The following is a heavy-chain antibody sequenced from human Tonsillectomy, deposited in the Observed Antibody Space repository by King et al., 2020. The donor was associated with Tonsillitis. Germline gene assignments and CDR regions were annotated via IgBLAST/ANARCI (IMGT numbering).Heavy chain of an antibody. CDR3: ARMWEGIPDY. CDR2: IYYSGST. Sequence: QVQLQESGPGLVKPSETLSLTCTVSGGSVSSGSYYWSWIRQPPGKGLEWIGYIYYSGSTNYNPSFKSRVTISVDTSKNQFSLKLSSGTAADTAVYYCARMWEGIPDYWGQGTLVTVSS. J-gene: IGHJ4*02. D-gene: IGHD1-26*01. CDR1: GGSVSSGSYY. V-gene: IGHV4-61*01.